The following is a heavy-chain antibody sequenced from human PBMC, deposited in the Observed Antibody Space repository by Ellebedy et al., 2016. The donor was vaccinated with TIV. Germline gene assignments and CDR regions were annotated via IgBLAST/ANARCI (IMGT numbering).Heavy chain of an antibody. CDR3: ASRPNGDYHFLDY. V-gene: IGHV3-66*01. D-gene: IGHD4-17*01. CDR2: IYGGGGT. Sequence: GESLKISCAASGFRFWTYAMAWVRQAPGKGLEWVSIIYGGGGTYYADSVKGRFTISRDNSKNTLYLQMNSLRVEDTAVYYCASRPNGDYHFLDYWGQGTLVTVSS. J-gene: IGHJ4*02. CDR1: GFRFWTYA.